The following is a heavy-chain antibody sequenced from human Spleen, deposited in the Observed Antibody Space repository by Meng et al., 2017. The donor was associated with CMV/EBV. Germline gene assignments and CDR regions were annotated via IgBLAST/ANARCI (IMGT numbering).Heavy chain of an antibody. V-gene: IGHV1-2*02. J-gene: IGHJ4*02. CDR3: ARAPRGYCSGGSCYYFDY. D-gene: IGHD2-15*01. CDR1: YTLSGYY. Sequence: YTLSGYYMHWVRQAPGQGLELMGWIKPNSGGTNYAQKFQGRVTMTRDTSISTAYMELSRLRSDDTAVYYCARAPRGYCSGGSCYYFDYWGQGTLVTVSS. CDR2: IKPNSGGT.